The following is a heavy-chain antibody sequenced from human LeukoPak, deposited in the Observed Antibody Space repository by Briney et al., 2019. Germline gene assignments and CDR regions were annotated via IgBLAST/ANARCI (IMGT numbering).Heavy chain of an antibody. D-gene: IGHD6-13*01. V-gene: IGHV4-34*01. CDR3: AILTSSWYFY. Sequence: PSETLSLTCAVYGGSFSGYYWSWIRQPPGKGLEWIGEINHSGSTNYNPSLKSRVTISVDTSKNQFSLKLSSVTAADTAVYYCAILTSSWYFYWGQGTLVTVSS. J-gene: IGHJ4*02. CDR1: GGSFSGYY. CDR2: INHSGST.